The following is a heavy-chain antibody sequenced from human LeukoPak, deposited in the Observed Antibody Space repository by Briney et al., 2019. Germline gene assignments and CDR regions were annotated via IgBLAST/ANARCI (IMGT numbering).Heavy chain of an antibody. CDR1: GFTFSSYD. V-gene: IGHV3-13*01. CDR3: ARGAGWESYTGHAFDI. D-gene: IGHD1-26*01. Sequence: PGGSLRLSCAASGFTFSSYDMHWVRQATGKGLEWDSAIGTAGDTYYPGSVKGRFTISRENAKNSLYLQMNSLRAGDTAVYYCARGAGWESYTGHAFDIWGQGTMVTVSS. J-gene: IGHJ3*02. CDR2: IGTAGDT.